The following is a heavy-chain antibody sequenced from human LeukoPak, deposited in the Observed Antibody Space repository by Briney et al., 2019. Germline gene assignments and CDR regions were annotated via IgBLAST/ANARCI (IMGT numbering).Heavy chain of an antibody. D-gene: IGHD6-13*01. CDR2: TYYRSRWYN. J-gene: IGHJ4*02. Sequence: SQTLSLTCVISGDSVSSHSAAWNWIRQSPSRGLEWLGKTYYRSRWYNDYAVSVKSRMTINPDTSKNPFSLQLNSVTPEDTAVYYCSREARIPAADDLDCSPFDYWGQGTLVTVSS. CDR3: SREARIPAADDLDCSPFDY. CDR1: GDSVSSHSAA. V-gene: IGHV6-1*01.